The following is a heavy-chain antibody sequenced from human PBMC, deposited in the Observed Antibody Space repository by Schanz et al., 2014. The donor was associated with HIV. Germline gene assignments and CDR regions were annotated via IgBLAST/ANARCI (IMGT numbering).Heavy chain of an antibody. D-gene: IGHD3-22*01. CDR1: GYTFTGYS. CDR3: ARVGRAYYYDSSGGIDY. Sequence: QVQLVQSGAEVKKPGASVKVSCKASGYTFTGYSMHWARQAPGQGLEWMGWINPNSGGTNYAQKFQGRVTMTRDTSLSTAYMELSRLRSDDTAVYYCARVGRAYYYDSSGGIDYWGQGTLVTVSS. CDR2: INPNSGGT. J-gene: IGHJ4*02. V-gene: IGHV1-2*02.